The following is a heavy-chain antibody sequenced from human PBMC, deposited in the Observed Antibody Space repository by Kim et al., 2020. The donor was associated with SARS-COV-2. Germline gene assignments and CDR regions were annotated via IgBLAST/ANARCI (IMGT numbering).Heavy chain of an antibody. J-gene: IGHJ6*02. CDR2: IYPGDSDT. CDR1: GYSFTSYW. CDR3: ARVRGTGYYRDYGMDV. Sequence: GESLKISCKGSGYSFTSYWIGWVRQMPGKGLEWMGIIYPGDSDTRYSPSFQGQVTISADKSISTAYLQWSSLKASDTAMYYCARVRGTGYYRDYGMDVWGQGTTVTVSS. V-gene: IGHV5-51*01. D-gene: IGHD3-9*01.